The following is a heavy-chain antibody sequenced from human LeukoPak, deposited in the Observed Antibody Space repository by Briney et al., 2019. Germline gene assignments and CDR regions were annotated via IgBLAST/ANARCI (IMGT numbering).Heavy chain of an antibody. J-gene: IGHJ3*02. CDR3: AGDLGWADVFDI. Sequence: GGSLRLSCAASGFTFSNYGMHWVRQAPGKGLEWVAAIWYDGSNKYYGDSVKGRFTISRDNSKNTLYLQINSLRAEDTAVYYCAGDLGWADVFDIWGQGTMVTVSA. D-gene: IGHD7-27*01. CDR2: IWYDGSNK. V-gene: IGHV3-33*01. CDR1: GFTFSNYG.